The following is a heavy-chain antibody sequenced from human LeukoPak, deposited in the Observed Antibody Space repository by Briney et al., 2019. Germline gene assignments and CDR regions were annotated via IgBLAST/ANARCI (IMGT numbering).Heavy chain of an antibody. CDR2: IYTSGST. CDR3: ARDHPHYYDSSGYSYYFDY. D-gene: IGHD3-22*01. J-gene: IGHJ4*02. Sequence: SETLSLTCTVSGGSISSYYWSWIRQPAGKGLEWIGRIYTSGSTNYNPSLKSRVTTSVDTSKNQFSLKLSSVTAADTAVFYCARDHPHYYDSSGYSYYFDYWGQGTLVTVSS. V-gene: IGHV4-4*07. CDR1: GGSISSYY.